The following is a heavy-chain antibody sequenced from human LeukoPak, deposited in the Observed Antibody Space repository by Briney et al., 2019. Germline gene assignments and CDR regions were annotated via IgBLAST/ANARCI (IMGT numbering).Heavy chain of an antibody. J-gene: IGHJ5*02. Sequence: SETLSLTCAVYGGSFSGYYWSWIRQPPGKGLEWIGEINHSGSTNYNPSLKSRVTISVDTSKNQFPLKLSSVTAADTAVYYCARALSDPIVVVPAAPPYNWFDPWGQGTLVTVSS. V-gene: IGHV4-34*01. D-gene: IGHD2-2*01. CDR1: GGSFSGYY. CDR2: INHSGST. CDR3: ARALSDPIVVVPAAPPYNWFDP.